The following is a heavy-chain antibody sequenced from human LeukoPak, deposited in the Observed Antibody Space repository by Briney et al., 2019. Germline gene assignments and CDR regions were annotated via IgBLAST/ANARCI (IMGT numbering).Heavy chain of an antibody. J-gene: IGHJ4*02. CDR2: IRSKANSYAT. D-gene: IGHD6-13*01. CDR1: GFTFSGSA. Sequence: AGGSLRLPCAASGFTFSGSAIHWVRQASGKGLEWVGRIRSKANSYATAYAASVKGRFTISRDDSKNTAYLQMNSLKNEDTAVYYCTRHVDSSNWYDYWGQGTLVTVSS. CDR3: TRHVDSSNWYDY. V-gene: IGHV3-73*01.